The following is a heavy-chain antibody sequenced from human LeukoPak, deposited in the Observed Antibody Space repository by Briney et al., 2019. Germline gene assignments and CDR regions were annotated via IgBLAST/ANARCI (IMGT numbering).Heavy chain of an antibody. CDR3: AKDLEWFGGQLGHDY. V-gene: IGHV3-30*02. CDR1: GFTFSSYG. Sequence: PGGSLRLSCAASGFTFSSYGMHWVRQAPGKGLEWVAFIRYDGSNKYYADSVKGRFTISRDNSKNTLYPQMNSLRAEDTAVYYRAKDLEWFGGQLGHDYWGQGTLVTVSS. D-gene: IGHD3-10*01. J-gene: IGHJ4*02. CDR2: IRYDGSNK.